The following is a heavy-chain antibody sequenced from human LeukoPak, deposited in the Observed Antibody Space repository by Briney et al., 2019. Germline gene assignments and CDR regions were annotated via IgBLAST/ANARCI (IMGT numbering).Heavy chain of an antibody. CDR3: ARETLEWSD. V-gene: IGHV1-46*01. D-gene: IGHD3-3*01. J-gene: IGHJ4*02. Sequence: ASVNVSCEASGYTFTIYYMHWVEQAPGQGLEWMGIINPSGGSTSYAQKFQGRVTMTRDTSTSTVYMELSSLRSEDTAVYYCARETLEWSDWGQGTLVTVSS. CDR2: INPSGGST. CDR1: GYTFTIYY.